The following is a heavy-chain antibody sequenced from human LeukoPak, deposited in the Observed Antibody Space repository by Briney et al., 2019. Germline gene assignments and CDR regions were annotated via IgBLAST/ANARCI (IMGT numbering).Heavy chain of an antibody. J-gene: IGHJ4*02. Sequence: ASVKVSCKVSGYTFTDYYMHWVQQAPGKGLEWMGLVDPEDGETIYAEKFQGGVTITADTSTDTAYMELSSLRSEDTAVYYCAIEYYYDSSGYYQYWGQGTLVTVSS. CDR2: VDPEDGET. V-gene: IGHV1-69-2*01. CDR3: AIEYYYDSSGYYQY. D-gene: IGHD3-22*01. CDR1: GYTFTDYY.